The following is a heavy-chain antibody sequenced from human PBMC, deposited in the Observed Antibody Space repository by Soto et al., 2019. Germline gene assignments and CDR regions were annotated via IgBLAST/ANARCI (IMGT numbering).Heavy chain of an antibody. CDR3: ARGEAAAATYGMDV. D-gene: IGHD6-13*01. CDR2: IYPGDSDT. V-gene: IGHV5-51*01. J-gene: IGHJ6*02. CDR1: GCSFTSYW. Sequence: LWQSQKISCRGSGCSFTSYWIGWVRQMPGKGLEWMGIIYPGDSDTRYSPSFQGQVTISADKSISTAYLQWSSLKASDTAMYYCARGEAAAATYGMDVWGQGTTVTVSS.